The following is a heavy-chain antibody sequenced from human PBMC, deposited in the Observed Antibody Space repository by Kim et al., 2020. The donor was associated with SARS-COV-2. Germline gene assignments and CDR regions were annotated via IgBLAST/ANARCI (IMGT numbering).Heavy chain of an antibody. D-gene: IGHD6-13*01. V-gene: IGHV4-34*01. CDR3: ARGHSSPIKNYYYYGMDV. J-gene: IGHJ6*02. Sequence: KSRGTIAVDTSKNQFSMKLSSVTAADTAVYYCARGHSSPIKNYYYYGMDVWGQGTTVTVSS.